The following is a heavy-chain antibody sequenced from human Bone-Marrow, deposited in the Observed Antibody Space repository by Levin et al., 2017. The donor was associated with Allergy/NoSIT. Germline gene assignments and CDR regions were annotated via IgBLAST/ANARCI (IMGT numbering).Heavy chain of an antibody. CDR2: ISPSGGDT. V-gene: IGHV3-23*01. Sequence: QPGGSLRLSCAASGFTFSSYAMNWVRQAPGKGLEWVSTISPSGGDTYYADSVKGRFTISRDNSKNTLYLQMHSLRAEDTAVYYCAKDRPTDSYYYFDYWGQGTLVTVSS. CDR1: GFTFSSYA. J-gene: IGHJ4*02. CDR3: AKDRPTDSYYYFDY. D-gene: IGHD1-26*01.